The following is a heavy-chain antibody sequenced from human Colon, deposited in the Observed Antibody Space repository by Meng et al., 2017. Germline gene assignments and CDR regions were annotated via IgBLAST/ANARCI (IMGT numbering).Heavy chain of an antibody. Sequence: ASVKVSCKASGYTFTTYAMNWVRQAPGQGLEWMGWINTNTGNPTYAQGFTGRFVFSLDTSVSTAFLQISSLKAEDTAVYYRARDETRLPSNTYYYTPDAFDIWGLGTMVTVSS. J-gene: IGHJ3*02. D-gene: IGHD2/OR15-2a*01. V-gene: IGHV7-4-1*02. CDR1: GYTFTTYA. CDR3: ARDETRLPSNTYYYTPDAFDI. CDR2: INTNTGNP.